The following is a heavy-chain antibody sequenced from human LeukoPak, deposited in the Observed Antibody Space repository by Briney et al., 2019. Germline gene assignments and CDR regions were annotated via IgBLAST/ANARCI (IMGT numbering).Heavy chain of an antibody. Sequence: SETLSLTCTVSGGSFSTYYWTWIRQPPGKELEWIGNVCYSGSTTYNPSLQSRVTISVDTSKIQFSLRLTSVTAADTAVYYCARGRKPPRGALKTFYYYYMDVWGTGTTVTVSS. CDR2: VCYSGST. CDR3: ARGRKPPRGALKTFYYYYMDV. D-gene: IGHD1-14*01. J-gene: IGHJ6*03. CDR1: GGSFSTYY. V-gene: IGHV4-59*01.